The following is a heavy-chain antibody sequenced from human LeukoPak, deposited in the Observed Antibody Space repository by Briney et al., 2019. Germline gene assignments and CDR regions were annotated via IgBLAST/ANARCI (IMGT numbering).Heavy chain of an antibody. J-gene: IGHJ5*02. CDR2: IYYSGST. V-gene: IGHV4-59*12. CDR3: ARGPGGFWSGQNWFDP. D-gene: IGHD3-3*01. CDR1: GGSISSYY. Sequence: SETLSLTCTVSGGSISSYYWSWIRQPPGKGLEWIGYIYYSGSTNYNPSLKSRVTISVDTSKNQFSLKLSSVTAADTAVYYCARGPGGFWSGQNWFDPWGQGTLVTVSS.